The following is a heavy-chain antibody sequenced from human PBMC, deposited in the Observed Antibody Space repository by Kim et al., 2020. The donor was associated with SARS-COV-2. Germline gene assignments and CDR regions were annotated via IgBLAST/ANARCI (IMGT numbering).Heavy chain of an antibody. CDR3: ARGDCGGDCYAFDY. V-gene: IGHV4-39*01. CDR1: GGSISSSSYY. D-gene: IGHD2-21*02. Sequence: SESLSLTCTVSGGSISSSSYYWGWLRQPPGKGLEWIGSIYYSGSTYYNPSLKSRVTISVDTSKNQFSLTLSSVTAADTAVYYCARGDCGGDCYAFDYWGQGTLVTVSS. J-gene: IGHJ4*02. CDR2: IYYSGST.